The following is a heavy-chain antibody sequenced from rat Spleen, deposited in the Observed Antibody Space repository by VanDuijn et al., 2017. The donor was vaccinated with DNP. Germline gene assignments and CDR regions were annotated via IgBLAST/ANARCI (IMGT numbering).Heavy chain of an antibody. D-gene: IGHD1-10*01. Sequence: EVQLVESGGGLVQPGRSLKLSCAASGFTFSDYYMAWVRQAPAKGLEWVATLSYNGGTPYYRDSVKGRFTISRDNAKSTLYLQMDSLRSEDTATYYCAREGIYNNYGFDYWGQGVMVTVSS. CDR3: AREGIYNNYGFDY. CDR2: LSYNGGTP. CDR1: GFTFSDYY. J-gene: IGHJ2*01. V-gene: IGHV5-29*01.